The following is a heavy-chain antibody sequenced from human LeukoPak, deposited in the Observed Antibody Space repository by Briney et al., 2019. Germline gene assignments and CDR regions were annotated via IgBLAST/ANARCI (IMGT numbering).Heavy chain of an antibody. J-gene: IGHJ6*02. D-gene: IGHD3-3*01. CDR1: GFTFSSYA. CDR2: ISYDGSNK. CDR3: AGDLTYYDFWSGYYSTRYYYYGMDV. V-gene: IGHV3-30-3*01. Sequence: GGSLRLSCAASGFTFSSYAMHWVRQAPGKGLEWVAVISYDGSNKYYADSVKGRFTISRDNSKNTLYLQMNSLRAEDTAVYYCAGDLTYYDFWSGYYSTRYYYYGMDVWGQGTTVTVSS.